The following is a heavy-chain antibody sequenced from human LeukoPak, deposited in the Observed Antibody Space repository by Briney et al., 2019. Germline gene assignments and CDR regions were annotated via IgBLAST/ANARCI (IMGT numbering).Heavy chain of an antibody. V-gene: IGHV3-23*01. CDR1: GFTFTNYA. Sequence: GGSLRLSCVASGFTFTNYAMSWIRQAPGKGLEWVSTISNTGTDTYYADSVQGRFTISRDNSENTLYLQMNKLRAEDTAIYYCAKVPYSDYGSGRPPFMDVWGQGTTVAVSS. J-gene: IGHJ6*02. D-gene: IGHD3-10*01. CDR3: AKVPYSDYGSGRPPFMDV. CDR2: ISNTGTDT.